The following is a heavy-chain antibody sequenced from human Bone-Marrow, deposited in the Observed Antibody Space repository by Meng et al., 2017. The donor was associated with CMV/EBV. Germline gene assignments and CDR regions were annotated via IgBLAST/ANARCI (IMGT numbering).Heavy chain of an antibody. CDR2: IRYDGSNK. CDR3: AKGARLVPYFDY. Sequence: GGSLRLSCAASGFTFSSYGMHWVRQAPGKGLEWVAFIRYDGSNKYYADSVKGRFTISRDNSKNTLYLQMNSLRAEDTAVYYCAKGARLVPYFDYWGQGTPVTLSS. D-gene: IGHD6-19*01. CDR1: GFTFSSYG. J-gene: IGHJ4*02. V-gene: IGHV3-30*02.